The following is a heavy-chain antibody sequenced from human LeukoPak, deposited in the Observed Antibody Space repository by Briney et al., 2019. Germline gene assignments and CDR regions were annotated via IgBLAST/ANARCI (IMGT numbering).Heavy chain of an antibody. CDR1: GFTFSRSA. CDR2: ISSSGNT. Sequence: PGGSLRLSCAASGFTFSRSAMTWVRQTPGKGLDWVSSISSSGNTYYSDSAKGRFTISRDNFKNMLYLQMNSLRGEDTAVYYCVKGRISEDGLDFWGQGTLVTVSS. CDR3: VKGRISEDGLDF. J-gene: IGHJ4*02. V-gene: IGHV3-23*01. D-gene: IGHD6-13*01.